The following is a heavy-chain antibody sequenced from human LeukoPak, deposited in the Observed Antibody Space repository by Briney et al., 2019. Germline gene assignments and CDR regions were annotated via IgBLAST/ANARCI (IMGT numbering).Heavy chain of an antibody. D-gene: IGHD3-10*01. J-gene: IGHJ5*02. CDR1: GFTFSSYG. CDR2: IWYDGSNK. V-gene: IGHV3-33*01. Sequence: PGGSLRLSCAASGFTFSSYGMHWVRQAPGKGLEWVAVIWYDGSNKYYADSVKGRFTISRDNSKNTLYLQMNSLRAEDTAVYYCARDPYYGSGSYYANWFDPWGQGTLVTVSS. CDR3: ARDPYYGSGSYYANWFDP.